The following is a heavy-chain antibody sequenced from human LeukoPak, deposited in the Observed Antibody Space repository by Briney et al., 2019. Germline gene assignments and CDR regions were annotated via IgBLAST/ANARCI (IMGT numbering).Heavy chain of an antibody. CDR1: GFTFSSFG. CDR3: AKCILTGYYKGYMDV. D-gene: IGHD3-9*01. Sequence: PGGSLRLFCAASGFTFSSFGMSWVRQAPGKGLEWVSAISGSGVSTYYADSVKGRFTISRDNSKNSLYLQVNSLRAEDTAVYYCAKCILTGYYKGYMDVWGKGTTVTISS. CDR2: ISGSGVST. V-gene: IGHV3-23*01. J-gene: IGHJ6*03.